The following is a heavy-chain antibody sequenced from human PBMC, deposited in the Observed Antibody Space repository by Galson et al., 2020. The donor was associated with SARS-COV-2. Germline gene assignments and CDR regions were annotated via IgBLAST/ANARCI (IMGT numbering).Heavy chain of an antibody. CDR1: GFTFSRHA. D-gene: IGHD1-26*01. J-gene: IGHJ3*02. CDR2: ISSNGGSI. CDR3: VKDLEVGAISDAFDI. Sequence: GESLKISCSASGFTFSRHAMHWVRQAPGKGLEYVSTISSNGGSIYYADSVKGRFTISRDTSKNTLYLQMRSLRAEDTAIYYCVKDLEVGAISDAFDIWGQGTMVTVSS. V-gene: IGHV3-64D*08.